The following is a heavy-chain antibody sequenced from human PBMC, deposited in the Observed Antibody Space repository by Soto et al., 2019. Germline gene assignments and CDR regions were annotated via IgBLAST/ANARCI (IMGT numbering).Heavy chain of an antibody. CDR2: IYYSGRT. CDR3: AREGPNWFDP. CDR1: GGSISSYY. Sequence: QVQLQESGPGLVKPSETLSLTCTVSGGSISSYYWSWIRQPPGKGLEWIGYIYYSGRTNYNPSLKSRVTISVDTSKNQFSLKLSSVTAADTAVYYCAREGPNWFDPWGQGTLVTVSS. J-gene: IGHJ5*02. V-gene: IGHV4-59*01.